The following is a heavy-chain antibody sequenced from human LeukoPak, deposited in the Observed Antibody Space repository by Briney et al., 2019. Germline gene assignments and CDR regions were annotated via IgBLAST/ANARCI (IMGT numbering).Heavy chain of an antibody. CDR2: ISWNSDTI. CDR1: GFSFDDYA. D-gene: IGHD1-26*01. V-gene: IGHV3-9*01. CDR3: AKDISGTYLAALDY. J-gene: IGHJ4*02. Sequence: GGSLRLSCAASGFSFDDYAMHRVRQTPGKGLEWVSGISWNSDTIGYADSVKGRFTISRDNAKNSLYLQMNSLRGEDTALYYCAKDISGTYLAALDYWGQGTLVTVSS.